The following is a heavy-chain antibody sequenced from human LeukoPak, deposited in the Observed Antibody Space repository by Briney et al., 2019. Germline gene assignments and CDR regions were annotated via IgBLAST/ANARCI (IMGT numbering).Heavy chain of an antibody. CDR1: GFTFSNAW. V-gene: IGHV3-15*01. J-gene: IGHJ4*02. CDR2: IKSKTDGGTT. Sequence: GGSLTLSCAASGFTFSNAWMSWVRQAPGKGVEWVGRIKSKTDGGTTDYAAPVKRRFTISRDDSKTTLYLQMNSLKTEDTAVYYCTTYYYGSGVFESVLDYWGQGTLVTVSS. D-gene: IGHD3-10*01. CDR3: TTYYYGSGVFESVLDY.